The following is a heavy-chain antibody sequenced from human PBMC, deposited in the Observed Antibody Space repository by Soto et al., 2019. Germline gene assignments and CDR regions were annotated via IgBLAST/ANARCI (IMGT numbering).Heavy chain of an antibody. J-gene: IGHJ6*02. CDR2: IYSGGST. D-gene: IGHD1-1*01. CDR3: ARDGVRAGMDV. CDR1: GFTVSSNY. V-gene: IGHV3-66*01. Sequence: EVQLMESGGGLVQPGGSLRLSCAASGFTVSSNYMSWVRQAPGKGLEWVSVIYSGGSTYYADSVKGRFTISRDNSKNTLYLQMNSLRAVDTAVYYCARDGVRAGMDVWGQGTTVTVSS.